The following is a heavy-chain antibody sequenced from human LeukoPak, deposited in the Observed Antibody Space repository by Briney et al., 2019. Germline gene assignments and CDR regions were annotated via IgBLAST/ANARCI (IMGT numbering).Heavy chain of an antibody. CDR1: GFTFSSYW. D-gene: IGHD2/OR15-2a*01. CDR3: ARVWKGGPTSYYFDY. CDR2: IKQDGSEK. J-gene: IGHJ4*02. Sequence: PGGSLRLSCAASGFTFSSYWMSWVRQAPGKGLEWVANIKQDGSEKYYVDSVNGRFTISRDNAKNSLYLQMNSLRAEDTAVFYCARVWKGGPTSYYFDYWGQGTLVTVSS. V-gene: IGHV3-7*01.